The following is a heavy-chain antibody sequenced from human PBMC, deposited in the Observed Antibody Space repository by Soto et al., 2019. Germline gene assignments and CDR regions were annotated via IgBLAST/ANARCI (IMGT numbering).Heavy chain of an antibody. D-gene: IGHD1-7*01. CDR3: ARVTGTTFCLDY. J-gene: IGHJ4*02. CDR1: GFTFSSYS. Sequence: GSLRLSCAASGFTFSSYSMNWVRQAPGKGLEWVSSISSSSSYIYYADSVKGRFTISRDNAKNSLYLQMNSLRAEDTAVYYCARVTGTTFCLDYWGQGTLVTVSS. V-gene: IGHV3-21*01. CDR2: ISSSSSYI.